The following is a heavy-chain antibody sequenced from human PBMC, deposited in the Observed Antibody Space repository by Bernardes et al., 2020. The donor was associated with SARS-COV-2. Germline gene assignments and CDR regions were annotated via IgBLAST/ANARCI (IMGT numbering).Heavy chain of an antibody. Sequence: SETLSLTCPVSGASITSADYFWSWPRQSPARGLEWIGYINHSGNTYYNPSLKSRLFISVDISRSQVSLRLTSVTAADTAGYYCATFEGIEAYFDHWGQGALVTVSS. V-gene: IGHV4-30-4*08. CDR3: ATFEGIEAYFDH. CDR2: INHSGNT. D-gene: IGHD3-3*02. J-gene: IGHJ4*02. CDR1: GASITSADYF.